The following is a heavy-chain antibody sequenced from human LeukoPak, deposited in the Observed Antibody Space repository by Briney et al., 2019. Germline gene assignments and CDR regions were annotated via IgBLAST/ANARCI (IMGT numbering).Heavy chain of an antibody. J-gene: IGHJ3*02. V-gene: IGHV1-69*05. CDR2: TIPIFGTA. CDR3: ARGGYYYDSSGYSYDAFDI. CDR1: GGTFSSYA. D-gene: IGHD3-22*01. Sequence: ASVKVSCKASGGTFSSYAISWVRRAPGQGLEWMGGTIPIFGTANYAQKFQGRVTITTDESTSTAYMELSSLRSEDTAVYYCARGGYYYDSSGYSYDAFDIWGQGTMVTVSS.